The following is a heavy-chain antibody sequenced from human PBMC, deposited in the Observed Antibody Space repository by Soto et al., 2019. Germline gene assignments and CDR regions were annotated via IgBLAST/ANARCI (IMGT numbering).Heavy chain of an antibody. J-gene: IGHJ5*02. CDR1: GGSISSGGYY. Sequence: SETLSLTCTVSGGSISSGGYYWSWIRQHPGKGLEWIGYIYYSGSTYYNPSLESRVTISVDTSKNQFSLKLSSVTAADTAVYYCARAQDCSGGSCYRRRVWFDPWGQGTLVTVSS. CDR2: IYYSGST. V-gene: IGHV4-31*03. CDR3: ARAQDCSGGSCYRRRVWFDP. D-gene: IGHD2-15*01.